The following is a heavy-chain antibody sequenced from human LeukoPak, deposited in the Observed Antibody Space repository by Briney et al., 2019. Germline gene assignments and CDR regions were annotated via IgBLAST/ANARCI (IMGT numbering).Heavy chain of an antibody. CDR2: INPNSGGT. D-gene: IGHD3-10*01. J-gene: IGHJ4*02. Sequence: ASVKVSCKASGYTFTGYYMHWVRQAPGQGLEWMGWINPNSGGTNYAQKFQGRVTMTRDTSISTACMELSRLRSDDTAVYYCARERVRGVIIPTFWGQGTLVTASS. CDR1: GYTFTGYY. V-gene: IGHV1-2*02. CDR3: ARERVRGVIIPTF.